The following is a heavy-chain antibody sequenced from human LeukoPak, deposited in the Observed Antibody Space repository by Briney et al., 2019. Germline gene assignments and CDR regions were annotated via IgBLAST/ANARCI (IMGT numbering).Heavy chain of an antibody. CDR2: ISGDGGST. CDR1: GFTFDDYD. D-gene: IGHD2-21*02. CDR3: AKTRRGVTSYFDY. V-gene: IGHV3-43*02. Sequence: QPGGSLRLSCAASGFTFDDYDMHWVRQAPGKGLEWVSLISGDGGSTYYADSVKGRFTISRDNSKNTLYLQMNSLRAEDTAVYYCAKTRRGVTSYFDYWGQGTLVTVSS. J-gene: IGHJ4*02.